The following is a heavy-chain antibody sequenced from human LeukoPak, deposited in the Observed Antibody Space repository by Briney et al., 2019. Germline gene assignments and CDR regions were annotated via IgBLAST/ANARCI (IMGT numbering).Heavy chain of an antibody. CDR3: ARHLPYYYYYYMDV. CDR1: GGSFSGYY. D-gene: IGHD2-2*01. Sequence: PSETLSLTCAVYGGSFSGYYWSWIRQPPGKGLEWIGEINHSGSTNYNPSLKSRVTISVDTSENQFSLKLSSVTAADTAVYYCARHLPYYYYYYMDVWGKGTTVTISS. V-gene: IGHV4-34*01. CDR2: INHSGST. J-gene: IGHJ6*03.